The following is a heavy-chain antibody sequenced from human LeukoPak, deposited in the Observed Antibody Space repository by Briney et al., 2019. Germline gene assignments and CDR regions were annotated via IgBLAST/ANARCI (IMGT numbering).Heavy chain of an antibody. CDR2: IIPILGTA. CDR1: GGTFSSYA. CDR3: ARVGTTVTTWGAFDY. Sequence: ASVKVSCKASGGTFSSYAISWVRQAPGQGLEWMGRIIPILGTANYAQKFQGRVTITTDESTSTAYMELSSLRSEDTAVYYCARVGTTVTTWGAFDYWGQGTLVTVSS. J-gene: IGHJ4*02. D-gene: IGHD4-11*01. V-gene: IGHV1-69*11.